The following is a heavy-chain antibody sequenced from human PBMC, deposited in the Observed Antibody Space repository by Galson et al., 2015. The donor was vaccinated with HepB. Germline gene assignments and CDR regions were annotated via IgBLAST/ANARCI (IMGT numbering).Heavy chain of an antibody. CDR1: GFTDSSTF. V-gene: IGHV3-66*02. CDR3: ALTNFHQYYYDSSGYLTEAPWVAVY. CDR2: IYSGGST. Sequence: PLRLSCVDHGFTDSSTFLLWARQAPRKGLGWVSVIYSGGSTYYADSVKGRFTISRDNSKNTLYLQMNSLRAEDTAVYYCALTNFHQYYYDSSGYLTEAPWVAVYWGQGTLVTVSS. J-gene: IGHJ4*02. D-gene: IGHD3-22*01.